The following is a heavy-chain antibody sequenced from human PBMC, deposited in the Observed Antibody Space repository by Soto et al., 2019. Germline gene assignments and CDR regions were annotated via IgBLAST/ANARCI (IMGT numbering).Heavy chain of an antibody. J-gene: IGHJ4*02. CDR2: IIPIFGTA. Sequence: SVKVSCKASGGTFSSYAISWVRQAPGQGLEWMGGIIPIFGTANYAQKFQGRVTITADESTSTAYMELRSLRSQDTAVYYCARGSPGPVDHWGQGTQVTVSS. CDR1: GGTFSSYA. CDR3: ARGSPGPVDH. D-gene: IGHD3-10*01. V-gene: IGHV1-69*13.